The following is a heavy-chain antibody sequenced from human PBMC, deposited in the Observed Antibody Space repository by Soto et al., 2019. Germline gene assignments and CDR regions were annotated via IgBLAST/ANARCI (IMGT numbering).Heavy chain of an antibody. Sequence: PSETLSLTCTVSGDSIGSVKYHWGWIRQSPGKGLEWIGSMYSTGSTQYNPSPKSRVTMSVDTSTNQFSLKLRSVTAADTAIYYCARRPVRGGNSGVGFDPWGQGTLVTVSS. CDR2: MYSTGST. D-gene: IGHD2-15*01. CDR1: GDSIGSVKYH. V-gene: IGHV4-39*01. J-gene: IGHJ5*02. CDR3: ARRPVRGGNSGVGFDP.